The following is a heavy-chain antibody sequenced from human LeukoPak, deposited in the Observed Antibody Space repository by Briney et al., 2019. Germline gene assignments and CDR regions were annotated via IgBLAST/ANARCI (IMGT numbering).Heavy chain of an antibody. J-gene: IGHJ4*02. V-gene: IGHV4-4*02. CDR2: IYHSGST. Sequence: SETLSLTCAVSGGSISSSNWWSWVRQPPGQGLEWIGEIYHSGSTNYNPSLKSRVTISVDKSKNQFSLKLSSVTAADTAVYYCARATYYYGSGSYWETDYWGQGTLVTVSS. CDR3: ARATYYYGSGSYWETDY. CDR1: GGSISSSNW. D-gene: IGHD3-10*01.